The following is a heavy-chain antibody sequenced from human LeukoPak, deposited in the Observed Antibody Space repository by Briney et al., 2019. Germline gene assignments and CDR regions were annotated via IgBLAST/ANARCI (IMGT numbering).Heavy chain of an antibody. CDR2: INPNSGGT. J-gene: IGHJ4*02. V-gene: IGHV1-2*02. D-gene: IGHD3-10*01. CDR3: AREVVTMVRGVSGPFDY. CDR1: GYTFTGYY. Sequence: ASVKVSGKASGYTFTGYYMHWVRQAPGQGLEWMGWINPNSGGTNYAQKFQGRVTMTRDTSISTAYMELSRLRSDDTAVYYCAREVVTMVRGVSGPFDYWGQGTLVTVSS.